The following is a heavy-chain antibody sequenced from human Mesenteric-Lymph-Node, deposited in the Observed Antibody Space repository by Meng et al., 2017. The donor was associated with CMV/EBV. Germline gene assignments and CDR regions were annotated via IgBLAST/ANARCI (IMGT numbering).Heavy chain of an antibody. J-gene: IGHJ4*02. D-gene: IGHD3-10*01. V-gene: IGHV3-66*01. Sequence: EVHRVASGGGLGQPGGPMSLCCAASGFNVRDKYMSWVRQAPGKGLEWVCIIYRGDNTYYIDSVKDRFTVSRDNSKNTMYLQMNSLRVEDTAVYYCTGDSVSNPNLDYWGQGTLVTVSS. CDR3: TGDSVSNPNLDY. CDR1: GFNVRDKY. CDR2: IYRGDNT.